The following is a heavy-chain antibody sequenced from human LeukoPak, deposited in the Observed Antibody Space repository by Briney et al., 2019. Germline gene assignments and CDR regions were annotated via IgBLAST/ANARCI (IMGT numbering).Heavy chain of an antibody. J-gene: IGHJ4*02. D-gene: IGHD2-2*01. CDR3: ARGLVYCSSTSCYPFDY. CDR2: IYSGGST. V-gene: IGHV3-53*01. CDR1: GFTVSSNY. Sequence: GGSLRLSCAASGFTVSSNYMSWVRQAPGKGLEWVSVIYSGGSTYYADSVKGRFTISRDNSKNTLYLQMNSLRAEDTAVYYCARGLVYCSSTSCYPFDYWGQGTLVTVSS.